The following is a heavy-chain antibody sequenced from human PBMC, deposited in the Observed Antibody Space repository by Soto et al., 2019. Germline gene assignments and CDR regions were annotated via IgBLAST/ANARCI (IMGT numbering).Heavy chain of an antibody. CDR3: ARTVDTTMVTRDVFDV. CDR1: GISLTTSEVR. J-gene: IGHJ3*01. CDR2: IDWDDDK. Sequence: GSGPTLVNPTQTVTLTCTLSGISLTTSEVRVNWIRQPPGKALEWLARIDWDDDKFYSRSLKTSLTISKDTSKNQVVLTMTNMQPVDTATYYCARTVDTTMVTRDVFDVWGQGTMVTVSS. D-gene: IGHD5-18*01. V-gene: IGHV2-70*04.